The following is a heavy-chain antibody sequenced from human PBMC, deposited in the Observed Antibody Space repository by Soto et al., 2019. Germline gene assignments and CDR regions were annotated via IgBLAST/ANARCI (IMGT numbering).Heavy chain of an antibody. D-gene: IGHD5-12*01. V-gene: IGHV4-39*01. CDR1: DDSINSDKYY. CDR2: VYYRGNA. Sequence: QLQLQESGPGLVKPSETLSLTCSVSDDSINSDKYYWGWIRQPPGKGLEWIGSVYYRGNAYYNPSPQTRATISLDKSKSQFSLKLNSVTAADSAVYFCARLEGLATISYYFDFWGPGALVTVSS. CDR3: ARLEGLATISYYFDF. J-gene: IGHJ4*02.